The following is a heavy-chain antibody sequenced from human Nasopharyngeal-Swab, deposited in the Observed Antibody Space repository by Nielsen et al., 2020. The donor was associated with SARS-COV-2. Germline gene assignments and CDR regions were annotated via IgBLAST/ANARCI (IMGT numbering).Heavy chain of an antibody. CDR3: AKGGIAARLFPFDY. D-gene: IGHD6-6*01. CDR1: GFTFDDYT. V-gene: IGHV3-43*01. J-gene: IGHJ4*02. CDR2: ISWDGGST. Sequence: GGSLRLSWAASGFTFDDYTMHWVRQAPGKGLEWVSLISWDGGSTYYADSVKGRFTISRDNSKNSLYLQMNSLRTEDTAWYYCAKGGIAARLFPFDYWGQGTLVTVSS.